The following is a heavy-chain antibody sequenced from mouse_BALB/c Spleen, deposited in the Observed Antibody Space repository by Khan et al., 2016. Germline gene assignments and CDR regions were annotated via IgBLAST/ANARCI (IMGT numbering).Heavy chain of an antibody. CDR1: DFNIKDYY. Sequence: VQLKQPGAELVRPGALVKLSCKASDFNIKDYYMHRVKQRPEQGLEWIGWIDPEHGNTIYDPKFQGKGSITADTSSNTVNLRLSSLPYYDPAVYYCARSSASCFDYWGKDTTLKVSS. V-gene: IGHV14-1*02. D-gene: IGHD1-2*01. CDR2: IDPEHGNT. CDR3: ARSSASCFDY. J-gene: IGHJ2*01.